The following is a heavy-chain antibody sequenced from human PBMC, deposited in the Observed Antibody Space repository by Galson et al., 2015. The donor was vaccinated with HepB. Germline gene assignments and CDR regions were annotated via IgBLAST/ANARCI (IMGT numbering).Heavy chain of an antibody. V-gene: IGHV3-23*01. CDR3: AKDFPDIVVVPAAMLLFDY. D-gene: IGHD2-2*01. CDR1: GFTFSSYA. J-gene: IGHJ4*02. Sequence: SLRLSCAASGFTFSSYAMSWVRQAPGKGLEWVSAISGSGGSTYYADSVKGRFTISRDNSKNTLYLQMNSLRAEDTAVYYCAKDFPDIVVVPAAMLLFDYWGRGTLVTVSS. CDR2: ISGSGGST.